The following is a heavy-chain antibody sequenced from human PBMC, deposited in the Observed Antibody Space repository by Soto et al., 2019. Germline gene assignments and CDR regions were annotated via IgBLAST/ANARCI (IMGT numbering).Heavy chain of an antibody. CDR1: GYTFTNYA. Sequence: ASVKVSCKASGYTFTNYALHWVRQAPGQRLEWMGWINPNIGDTNYAQNFQGRVTMTRDTSTSTVYMELSSLKSEDTAVYYCARSRGAAAGINWFDPWGQGTLVTVSS. V-gene: IGHV1-3*01. CDR2: INPNIGDT. J-gene: IGHJ5*02. CDR3: ARSRGAAAGINWFDP. D-gene: IGHD6-13*01.